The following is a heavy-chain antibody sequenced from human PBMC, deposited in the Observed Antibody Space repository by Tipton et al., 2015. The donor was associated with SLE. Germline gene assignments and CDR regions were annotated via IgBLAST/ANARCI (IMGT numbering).Heavy chain of an antibody. D-gene: IGHD3-9*01. CDR2: INHSGST. J-gene: IGHJ3*02. V-gene: IGHV4-34*01. Sequence: LRLSCAVYGGSFSGYYWSWIRQPPGKGLEWIGEINHSGSTNYNPSLKSRVTISVDTSKNQFSLKLSSVTAADTAVYYCARVKALVISFSDAFDIWGQGTMVTVSS. CDR3: ARVKALVISFSDAFDI. CDR1: GGSFSGYY.